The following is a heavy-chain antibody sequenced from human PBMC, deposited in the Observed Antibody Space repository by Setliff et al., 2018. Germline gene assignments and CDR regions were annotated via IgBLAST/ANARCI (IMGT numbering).Heavy chain of an antibody. J-gene: IGHJ5*02. CDR1: GFTVSSNY. V-gene: IGHV3-53*01. CDR3: ARVGSKPQLGWFDP. D-gene: IGHD1-26*01. CDR2: IYSGGST. Sequence: PGGSLRLSCAASGFTVSSNYMSWVRQAPGKGLVWVSVIYSGGSTYYADSVKGRFTISRHNARNTLYLQMNSLTAEDTAVYYCARVGSKPQLGWFDPWGQGTLVTVSS.